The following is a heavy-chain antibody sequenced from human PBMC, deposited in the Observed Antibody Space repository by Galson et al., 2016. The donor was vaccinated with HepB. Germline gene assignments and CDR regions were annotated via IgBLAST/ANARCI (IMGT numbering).Heavy chain of an antibody. CDR2: ILHSGRV. Sequence: TLSLTCTVSGASITSDDWWSWVRQPPGRGLEWIGQILHSGRVNYTPSLGGRVTISVDRSNSHFSLRLTSVTAADTALYYCARQRRGGPSDYWGQGMLVIVSS. V-gene: IGHV4-4*02. CDR3: ARQRRGGPSDY. D-gene: IGHD5-24*01. J-gene: IGHJ4*02. CDR1: GASITSDDW.